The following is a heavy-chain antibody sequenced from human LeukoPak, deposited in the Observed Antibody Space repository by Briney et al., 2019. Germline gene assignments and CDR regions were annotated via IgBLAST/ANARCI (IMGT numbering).Heavy chain of an antibody. CDR1: GFTFSSYA. J-gene: IGHJ3*02. Sequence: GRSLRLSCAASGFTFSSYAMHWVRQAPGKGLEWVAVISYDGSNKYYADSVKGRFTISRDNSKNTLYLQMNSLRAEDTAVYYCAKDWRWELPIYGFNIWGQGTMVTVSS. D-gene: IGHD1-26*01. V-gene: IGHV3-30-3*01. CDR3: AKDWRWELPIYGFNI. CDR2: ISYDGSNK.